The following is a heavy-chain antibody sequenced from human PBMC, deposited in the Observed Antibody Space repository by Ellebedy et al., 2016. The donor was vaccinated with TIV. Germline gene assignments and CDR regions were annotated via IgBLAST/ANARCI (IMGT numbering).Heavy chain of an antibody. V-gene: IGHV1-69*13. J-gene: IGHJ6*02. Sequence: SVKVSXXASGGTFSSYAISWVRQAPGQGLEWMGGIIPILGTANYAQKFQGRVTITADESTSTAYMELSSLRSEDTAVYYCARDGYYDSSGSYYYYGMDVWGQGTTVTVSS. CDR2: IIPILGTA. CDR3: ARDGYYDSSGSYYYYGMDV. D-gene: IGHD3-22*01. CDR1: GGTFSSYA.